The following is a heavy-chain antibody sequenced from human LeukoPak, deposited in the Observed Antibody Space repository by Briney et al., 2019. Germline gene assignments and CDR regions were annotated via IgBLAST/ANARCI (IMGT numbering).Heavy chain of an antibody. CDR3: AHTYRSEPSSLAYYFDY. J-gene: IGHJ4*02. CDR1: GFSLSTSGVG. Sequence: SGPTLVKPTQTLTLTCTFSGFSLSTSGVGVGWIRQPPGKALEWLALIYWNDDKRYSPSLKSRLTITKDTSKNQVVLTMTNMDPVDTATYYCAHTYRSEPSSLAYYFDYWGQGTLVTVSS. D-gene: IGHD1-14*01. CDR2: IYWNDDK. V-gene: IGHV2-5*01.